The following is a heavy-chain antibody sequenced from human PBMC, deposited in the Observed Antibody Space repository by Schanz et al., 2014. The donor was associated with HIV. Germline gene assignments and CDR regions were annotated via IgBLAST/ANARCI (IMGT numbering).Heavy chain of an antibody. CDR1: GFTFSSYA. CDR2: IKQDGSEK. CDR3: ARDSGPGIY. J-gene: IGHJ4*02. D-gene: IGHD3-10*01. Sequence: EVKLLESGGGLVQPGGSLRLSCAASGFTFSSYAMSWVRQAPGKGLEWVANIKQDGSEKHYVASVKGRFTISRDNAKNSLYLQMSSLRADDTAVYYCARDSGPGIYWGQGTLVTVSS. V-gene: IGHV3-7*01.